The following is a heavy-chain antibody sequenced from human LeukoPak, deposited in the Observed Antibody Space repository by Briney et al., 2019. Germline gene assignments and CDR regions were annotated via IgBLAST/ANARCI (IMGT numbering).Heavy chain of an antibody. V-gene: IGHV1-2*02. CDR3: ARTRGGYSYGYPGYFQH. J-gene: IGHJ1*01. D-gene: IGHD5-18*01. CDR1: GYTFSGYY. Sequence: ASVKVSCKASGYTFSGYYMHWVRQAPGQGLEWMGWINPNSGGTNYAQKFQGRVTMTRDTSITTAYMELSRLTSDDTAVYYCARTRGGYSYGYPGYFQHWGQGTLVTVSS. CDR2: INPNSGGT.